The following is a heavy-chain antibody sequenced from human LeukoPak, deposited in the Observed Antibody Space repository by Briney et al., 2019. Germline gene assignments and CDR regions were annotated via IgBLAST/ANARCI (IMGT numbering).Heavy chain of an antibody. J-gene: IGHJ4*02. D-gene: IGHD6-13*01. Sequence: ASVKVSCKASGHTFTSYDINWVRQATGHGLEYMGWMKPNSDGTSYAQKFQGRVTMTRNTSISTAYMELSSLRFEDTAMYYCARGDSGFSIDYWGQGTLVTVSS. CDR2: MKPNSDGT. CDR3: ARGDSGFSIDY. CDR1: GHTFTSYD. V-gene: IGHV1-8*01.